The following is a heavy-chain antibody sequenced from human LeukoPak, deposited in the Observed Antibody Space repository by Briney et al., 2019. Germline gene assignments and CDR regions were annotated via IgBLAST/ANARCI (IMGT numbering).Heavy chain of an antibody. Sequence: PGESLRLSCAASGVTLSSYAMSWARQAPGKGLEWVANIKLDGSEKNYVDSVKGRFTISRDNTKNSLYLQMNSLRAEDTAVFYCARDQYDTWSRRGNFDSWGQGTLVIVSS. CDR1: GVTLSSYA. D-gene: IGHD3-3*01. CDR3: ARDQYDTWSRRGNFDS. J-gene: IGHJ4*02. CDR2: IKLDGSEK. V-gene: IGHV3-7*03.